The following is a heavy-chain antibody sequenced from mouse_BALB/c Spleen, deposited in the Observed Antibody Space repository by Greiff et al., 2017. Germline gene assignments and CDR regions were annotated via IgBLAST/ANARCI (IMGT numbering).Heavy chain of an antibody. D-gene: IGHD2-4*01. Sequence: VQLQQSGPGLVAPSQSLSITCTVSGFSLTGYGVNWVRQPPGKGLEWLGMIWGDGSTDYNSALKSRLSISKDNSKSQVFLKMNSLQTDDTARYYCATSTMITSFAYWGQGTLVTVSA. CDR2: IWGDGST. V-gene: IGHV2-6-7*01. CDR1: GFSLTGYG. CDR3: ATSTMITSFAY. J-gene: IGHJ3*01.